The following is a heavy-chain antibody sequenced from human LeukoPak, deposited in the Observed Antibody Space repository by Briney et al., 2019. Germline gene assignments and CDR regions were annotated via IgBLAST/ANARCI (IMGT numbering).Heavy chain of an antibody. Sequence: SETLSLTCTVSGGSISSSSYYWGWIRQPPGKGLEWIGSIYYSGSTYYNPSLKSRVTISVDTSKNQFSLKLSSVTAADTAVYYCARGFEYGSFDYWGQGTLVTVSS. D-gene: IGHD2/OR15-2a*01. V-gene: IGHV4-39*01. CDR3: ARGFEYGSFDY. CDR1: GGSISSSSYY. CDR2: IYYSGST. J-gene: IGHJ4*02.